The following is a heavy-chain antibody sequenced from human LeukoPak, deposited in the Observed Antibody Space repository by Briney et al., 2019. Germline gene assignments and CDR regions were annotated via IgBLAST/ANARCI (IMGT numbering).Heavy chain of an antibody. D-gene: IGHD1-26*01. CDR3: AKIGSSHDFDY. Sequence: ASVTVSFTASGYTFTVYFIHWVRQAPGQGLEWMGRINPNSGATDCAQKFQGRVTMTRDTSISTAYMELSSLKSDDTAVYYCAKIGSSHDFDYWGQGTLITVSS. CDR1: GYTFTVYF. CDR2: INPNSGAT. J-gene: IGHJ4*02. V-gene: IGHV1-2*06.